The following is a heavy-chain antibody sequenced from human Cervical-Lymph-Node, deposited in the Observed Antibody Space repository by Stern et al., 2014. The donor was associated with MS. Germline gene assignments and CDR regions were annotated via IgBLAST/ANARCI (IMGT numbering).Heavy chain of an antibody. CDR2: INQGGSAK. CDR3: ARGDYHDYDNVFDV. D-gene: IGHD4-17*01. CDR1: GFTFSHYW. J-gene: IGHJ3*01. V-gene: IGHV3-7*03. Sequence: EVQLVESGGDLAHPGGSLRLSCVASGFTFSHYWMSWVRQAPGKGLEWVANINQGGSAKYYLDSVKGRFTISRDNAKNLLHLQMNSLRAEDTAVYRCARGDYHDYDNVFDVWGQGTMVTVSS.